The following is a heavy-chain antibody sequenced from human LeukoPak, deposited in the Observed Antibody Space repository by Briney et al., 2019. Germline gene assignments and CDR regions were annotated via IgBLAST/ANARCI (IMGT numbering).Heavy chain of an antibody. CDR3: ARGRGYGGNYLRSFDI. Sequence: NPSETLSLTCTVSGGSVSSASYYWSWIRQSPGKGLEWIGYIYYSGTTNYNASLKSRVTISMDTSKNQFSLNLTSVTAADTAVYYCARGRGYGGNYLRSFDIWGQGTMVTVSS. CDR1: GGSVSSASYY. J-gene: IGHJ3*02. CDR2: IYYSGTT. D-gene: IGHD1-26*01. V-gene: IGHV4-61*01.